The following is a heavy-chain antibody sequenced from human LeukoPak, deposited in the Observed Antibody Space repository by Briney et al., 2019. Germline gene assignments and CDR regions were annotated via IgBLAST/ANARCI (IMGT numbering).Heavy chain of an antibody. CDR2: ISGSGGST. CDR3: AKDPERQWLPLPTKARDNWFDP. J-gene: IGHJ5*02. V-gene: IGHV3-23*01. Sequence: GGSLRLSCAASGFTFSSYAMSWVRQAPGKGLEWVSAISGSGGSTYYADSVKGRFTISRDNSKNTLYLQMNSLRAEDTAVYYCAKDPERQWLPLPTKARDNWFDPWGQGTLVTVSS. CDR1: GFTFSSYA. D-gene: IGHD6-19*01.